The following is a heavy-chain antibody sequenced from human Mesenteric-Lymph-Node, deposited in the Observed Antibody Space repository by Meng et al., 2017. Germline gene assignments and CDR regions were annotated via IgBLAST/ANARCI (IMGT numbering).Heavy chain of an antibody. CDR2: IYSDDNT. J-gene: IGHJ4*02. CDR1: GFTVGSNY. V-gene: IGHV3-66*01. Sequence: EVQLVESGGGLVQPGGSLRLSCAASGFTVGSNYMTWVRQAPGKGLEWVSVIYSDDNTYYADSVRGRFTISRDKSKNTLFLQMNSLRVEDTAMYYCARDSTGNTADYWGQGTLVTVSS. D-gene: IGHD1-7*01. CDR3: ARDSTGNTADY.